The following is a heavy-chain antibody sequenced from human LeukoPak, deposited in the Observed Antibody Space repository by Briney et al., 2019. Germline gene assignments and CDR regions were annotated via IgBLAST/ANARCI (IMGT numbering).Heavy chain of an antibody. J-gene: IGHJ5*01. CDR2: ISGSGTNT. D-gene: IGHD2/OR15-2a*01. V-gene: IGHV3-23*01. CDR1: GFTFDTYA. CDR3: AERRLSEGSEIGNRFDS. Sequence: GGSLRLSCAASGFTFDTYALSWVRRAPGKGLEWVSAISGSGTNTYYADSVKGRFTISRDNSKSTVYLQMNSLRAEDTALYYGAERRLSEGSEIGNRFDSWGQGTLVTVSS.